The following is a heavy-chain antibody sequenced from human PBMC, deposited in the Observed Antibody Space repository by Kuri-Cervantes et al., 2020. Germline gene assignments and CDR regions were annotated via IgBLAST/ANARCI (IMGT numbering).Heavy chain of an antibody. CDR3: TTSIAAAGIEYYYHMDV. CDR1: GFTFSSCA. D-gene: IGHD6-13*01. V-gene: IGHV3-15*01. J-gene: IGHJ6*03. Sequence: GSLRLSCAASGFTFSSCAVTWVRQAPGRGLEWVGRMKSKTDGGTTDYAAPVKGRFTISRDDSKNTLYLQMNSLKTEDTAMYYCTTSIAAAGIEYYYHMDVWGRGTTVTVSS. CDR2: MKSKTDGGTT.